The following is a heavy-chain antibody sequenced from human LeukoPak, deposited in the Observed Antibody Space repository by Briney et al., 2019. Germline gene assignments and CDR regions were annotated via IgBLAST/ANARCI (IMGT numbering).Heavy chain of an antibody. CDR2: IGYDGSDK. Sequence: GGSLRLSCATSGFTLSTYGMHWVRQAPGKGLEWVAFIGYDGSDKWYAGSVKGRFTISRDNSKNTLDLQMNSLRAEDTAVYYCARDGQLDFWGQGTLVTVSS. V-gene: IGHV3-30*02. D-gene: IGHD6-6*01. CDR1: GFTLSTYG. CDR3: ARDGQLDF. J-gene: IGHJ4*02.